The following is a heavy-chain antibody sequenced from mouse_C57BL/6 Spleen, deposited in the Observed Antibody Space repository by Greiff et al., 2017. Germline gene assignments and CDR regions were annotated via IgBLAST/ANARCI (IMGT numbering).Heavy chain of an antibody. D-gene: IGHD1-1*01. CDR2: IDPEDGET. Sequence: EVMLVESGAELVKPGASVKLSCTASGFNIKDYYMHWVKQRTEQGLEWIGRIDPEDGETKYAPKFQGKATITADTSSNTAYLQLSSLTSEDTAVYYCARSDYYGSTYYYAMDYWGQGTSVTVSS. J-gene: IGHJ4*01. CDR1: GFNIKDYY. V-gene: IGHV14-2*01. CDR3: ARSDYYGSTYYYAMDY.